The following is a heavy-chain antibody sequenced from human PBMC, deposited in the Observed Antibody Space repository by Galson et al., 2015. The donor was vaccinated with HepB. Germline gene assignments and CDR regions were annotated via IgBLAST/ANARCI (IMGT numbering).Heavy chain of an antibody. V-gene: IGHV3-11*06. CDR2: LSSSGSYT. CDR1: GYTFSSYT. D-gene: IGHD6-19*01. Sequence: SLRLSCAGSGYTFSSYTMSWVRQAPGKGLEWVSFLSSSGSYTNYAESVKGRFTISRDNAKNSLFLQMNSLRVEDTAVYYCARGYGSGLAHWGQGTLVTVSS. CDR3: ARGYGSGLAH. J-gene: IGHJ5*02.